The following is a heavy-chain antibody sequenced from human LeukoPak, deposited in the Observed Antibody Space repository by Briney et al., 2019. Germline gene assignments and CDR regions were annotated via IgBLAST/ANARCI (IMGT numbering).Heavy chain of an antibody. CDR1: GFTFSSCG. D-gene: IGHD3-9*01. J-gene: IGHJ4*02. CDR3: AKDLQYRYFDWLLRGDYFDY. Sequence: GGSLRLSCAASGFTFSSCGMHWVRQAPGKGLEWVAFIRFDGSNKYYADSVKGRFTISRDNSKNTLYLQMNSLRAEDTAVYYCAKDLQYRYFDWLLRGDYFDYWGQGTLVTVSS. V-gene: IGHV3-30*02. CDR2: IRFDGSNK.